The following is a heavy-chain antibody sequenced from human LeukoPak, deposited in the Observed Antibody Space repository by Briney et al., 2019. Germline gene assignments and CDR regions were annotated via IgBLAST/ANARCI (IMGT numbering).Heavy chain of an antibody. D-gene: IGHD3-9*01. V-gene: IGHV1-69*13. CDR3: ARDLPGDLYYYYGTDV. CDR1: GGTFSSYA. J-gene: IGHJ6*02. CDR2: IIPIFGTA. Sequence: SAKVSCKASGGTFSSYAISWVRQAPGQGLEWMGGIIPIFGTANYAQKFQGRVTITADESTSTAYMELSSLRSEDTAVYYCARDLPGDLYYYYGTDVWGQGTTVTVSS.